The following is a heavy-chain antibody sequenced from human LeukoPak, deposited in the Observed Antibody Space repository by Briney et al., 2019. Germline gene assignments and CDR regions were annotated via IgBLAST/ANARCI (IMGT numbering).Heavy chain of an antibody. J-gene: IGHJ5*02. V-gene: IGHV4-30-4*01. D-gene: IGHD5-18*01. Sequence: PSQTLSLTCTVSGGSISSGDYYWSWIRQPPGKGLEWIGYIYYSGSTYYNPSLKSRVTISVDTSKNQFSLKLSSVTAADTAVYYCARDRRADTAMVIGGLNWFDPWGQGTLVTVSS. CDR1: GGSISSGDYY. CDR3: ARDRRADTAMVIGGLNWFDP. CDR2: IYYSGST.